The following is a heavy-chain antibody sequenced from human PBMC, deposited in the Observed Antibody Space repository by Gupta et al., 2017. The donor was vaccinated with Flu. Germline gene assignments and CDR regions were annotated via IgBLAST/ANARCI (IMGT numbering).Heavy chain of an antibody. Sequence: EVQLLESGGGLVQPGGSLRLSCAASGFTFSRYAMSWVRQAPGKGLEWVSAISGSGGSTYYADSVKGRFTISRDNSKNTLYLQMSSLRAEDTAVYYCAKDLVRQQLVTGYYGMDVWGQGTTVTVSS. CDR3: AKDLVRQQLVTGYYGMDV. CDR2: ISGSGGST. CDR1: GFTFSRYA. V-gene: IGHV3-23*01. D-gene: IGHD6-13*01. J-gene: IGHJ6*02.